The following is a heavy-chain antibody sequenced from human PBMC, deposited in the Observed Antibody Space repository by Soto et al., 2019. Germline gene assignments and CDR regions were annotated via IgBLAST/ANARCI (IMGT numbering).Heavy chain of an antibody. V-gene: IGHV1-69*02. J-gene: IGHJ3*02. D-gene: IGHD5-12*01. CDR3: ARASGGYDCAFDI. Sequence: QVQLVQSGAEVKKPGSSVKVSCKASGGTFSSYTISWVRQAPGQGLEWMGRIIPILGIANYAQKFQGRVTITADKSTSTAYMELSSLRAEDTAVYYCARASGGYDCAFDIWGQGTMVTVSS. CDR1: GGTFSSYT. CDR2: IIPILGIA.